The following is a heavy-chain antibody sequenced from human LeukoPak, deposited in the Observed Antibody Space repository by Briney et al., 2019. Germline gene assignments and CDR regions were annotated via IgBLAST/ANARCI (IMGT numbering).Heavy chain of an antibody. D-gene: IGHD3-10*01. J-gene: IGHJ4*02. CDR3: ARDRSGSYYLFDY. V-gene: IGHV4-34*01. CDR2: INHSGST. Sequence: PSETLSLTCAVYGGSFSGYYWSWIRQPPGKGLEWIGEINHSGSTNYNPSLKSRVTISVDTSKNQFSLKLSSVTAADTAVYYCARDRSGSYYLFDYWGQGTLVTVSS. CDR1: GGSFSGYY.